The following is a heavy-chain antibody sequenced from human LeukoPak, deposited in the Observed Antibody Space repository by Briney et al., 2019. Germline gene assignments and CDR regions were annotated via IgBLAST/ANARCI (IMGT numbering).Heavy chain of an antibody. J-gene: IGHJ4*02. V-gene: IGHV4-59*01. CDR1: GGSIRYYY. CDR2: IYYNGST. Sequence: SETLSLTCTVSGGSIRYYYWSWIRQSPGKGLEWIGYIYYNGSTNYNPSLKSRVTISVDMSKDQSSLKMSSVTAADTAVYYCARKGGLFDYWGQGRLVTVSS. D-gene: IGHD2-15*01. CDR3: ARKGGLFDY.